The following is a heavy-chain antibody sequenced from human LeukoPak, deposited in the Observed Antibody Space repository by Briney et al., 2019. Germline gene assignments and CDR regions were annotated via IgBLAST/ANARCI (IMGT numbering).Heavy chain of an antibody. D-gene: IGHD2-2*01. CDR1: GYSFTSYR. CDR3: ATPYPREYCSSTTCYFNY. V-gene: IGHV5-51*01. J-gene: IGHJ4*02. Sequence: GESLKISCKGSGYSFTSYRIGWVRQMPGKGLEWMGIIYPDDSDTRHSPSFQGQVTISADKSISTAYLQWSSLKASDTAMYYCATPYPREYCSSTTCYFNYWGQGTLVTVSS. CDR2: IYPDDSDT.